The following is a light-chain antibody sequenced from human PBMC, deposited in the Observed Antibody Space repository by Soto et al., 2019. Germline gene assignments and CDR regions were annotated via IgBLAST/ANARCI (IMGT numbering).Light chain of an antibody. Sequence: EIVLTQSPVTLSLSPGERATLSCRASQSVRSYLAWYQQKPGQAPRLLIYDAFKRATGIPARSSGSGSGTDFTFSISSLEPEDFAVYYCQQRSNWPSTFCGGTKVEIK. CDR2: DAF. J-gene: IGKJ4*01. CDR1: QSVRSY. CDR3: QQRSNWPST. V-gene: IGKV3-11*01.